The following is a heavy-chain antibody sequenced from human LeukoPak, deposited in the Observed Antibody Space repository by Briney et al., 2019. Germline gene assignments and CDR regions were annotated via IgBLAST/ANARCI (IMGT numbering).Heavy chain of an antibody. J-gene: IGHJ3*02. V-gene: IGHV1-69*13. Sequence: SVKVSCKASGGTFSSSAISWVRQAPGQGLEWLGGIIPIFGSSNYAQNFQDRVTITADESTSTAYMELSSLRSEDTALYYCARESLGSYNTVIIVAPGHDAFDIWGHGTMVTVSS. D-gene: IGHD3-16*02. CDR3: ARESLGSYNTVIIVAPGHDAFDI. CDR1: GGTFSSSA. CDR2: IIPIFGSS.